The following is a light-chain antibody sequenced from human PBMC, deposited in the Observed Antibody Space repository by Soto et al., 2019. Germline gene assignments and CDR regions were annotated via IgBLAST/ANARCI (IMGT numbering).Light chain of an antibody. V-gene: IGKV3-15*01. CDR1: QSVSSN. Sequence: EIVMTQSPATLSVSPGERATVSCRASQSVSSNLAWYQQKPGQAPRLFIYATFTRSTRSPARFSGSGSGTEFTLTISSLQSEDFAVYYCQQYNNWPLTFGGGTKVEIK. CDR3: QQYNNWPLT. J-gene: IGKJ4*01. CDR2: ATF.